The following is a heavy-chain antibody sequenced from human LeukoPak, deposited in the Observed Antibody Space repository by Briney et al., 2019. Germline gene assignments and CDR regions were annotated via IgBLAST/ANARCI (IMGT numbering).Heavy chain of an antibody. CDR3: ARLSPQRGGNYYMDV. D-gene: IGHD6-25*01. V-gene: IGHV7-4-1*02. CDR1: GYTFTSYA. Sequence: ASVTVSCKASGYTFTSYAMNWVRQAPGQGLEWMGYINTNTGNPTYAQGFTGRFVFSLDTSVSTAYLQISSLKAEDTAVFYCARLSPQRGGNYYMDVWGKGTTVTVSS. J-gene: IGHJ6*03. CDR2: INTNTGNP.